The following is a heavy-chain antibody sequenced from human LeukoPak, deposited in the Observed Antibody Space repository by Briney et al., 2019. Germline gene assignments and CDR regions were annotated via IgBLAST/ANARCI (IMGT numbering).Heavy chain of an antibody. Sequence: GGSLRLSCAASGFTFSDYYMGWIRQAPGKGLEWVSSISSRGSIIHYADSVKGRFTISRDNAKNSLYLQMNSLRAEDTAVYYCARAGDSSGYHLDYWGQGTLVTVSS. V-gene: IGHV3-11*01. D-gene: IGHD3-22*01. J-gene: IGHJ4*02. CDR3: ARAGDSSGYHLDY. CDR2: ISSRGSII. CDR1: GFTFSDYY.